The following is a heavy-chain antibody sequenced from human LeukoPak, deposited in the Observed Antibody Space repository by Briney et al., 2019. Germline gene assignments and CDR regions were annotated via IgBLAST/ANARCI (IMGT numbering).Heavy chain of an antibody. J-gene: IGHJ3*02. D-gene: IGHD1-26*01. Sequence: GASVKVSCQASGYTFTSYDINWVRQATGQGLEWVGWMDPNSDDTGYAQKFQGRVTMTRNTSISTAYMELNSLRSEDTAVYYCAREGPIVGALPAAFDIWGQGTMVTVSS. CDR2: MDPNSDDT. CDR1: GYTFTSYD. V-gene: IGHV1-8*01. CDR3: AREGPIVGALPAAFDI.